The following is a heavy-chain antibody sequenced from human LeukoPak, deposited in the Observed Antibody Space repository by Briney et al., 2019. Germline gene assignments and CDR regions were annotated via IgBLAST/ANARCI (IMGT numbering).Heavy chain of an antibody. D-gene: IGHD3-16*01. V-gene: IGHV4-34*01. CDR1: GGSFSDYY. Sequence: PSETLSLTCAVYGGSFSDYYWSWIRQPPGKGLEWIGEINHSGSTNYNPSLKSRVTISVDTSKNQFSLKLSSVTAADTAVYYCARGGDTNQGAFDIWGQGTMVTVSS. J-gene: IGHJ3*02. CDR3: ARGGDTNQGAFDI. CDR2: INHSGST.